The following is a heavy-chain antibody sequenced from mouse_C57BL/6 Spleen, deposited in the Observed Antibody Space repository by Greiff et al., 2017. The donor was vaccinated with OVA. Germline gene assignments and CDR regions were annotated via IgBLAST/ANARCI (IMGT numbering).Heavy chain of an antibody. CDR3: ARDGNYPY. V-gene: IGHV5-17*01. D-gene: IGHD2-1*01. CDR1: GFTFSDYG. Sequence: EVMLVESGGGLVKPGGSLKLSCAASGFTFSDYGMHWVRQAPEKGLEWVAYISSGSSALYYADTVKGRFTISRDNAKNTLFLQMTSLRSEDTAMYYCARDGNYPYWGQGTLVTVSA. J-gene: IGHJ3*01. CDR2: ISSGSSAL.